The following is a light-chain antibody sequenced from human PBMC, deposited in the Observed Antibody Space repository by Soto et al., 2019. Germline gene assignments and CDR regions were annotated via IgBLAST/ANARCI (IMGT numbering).Light chain of an antibody. V-gene: IGLV2-14*01. CDR2: EVN. J-gene: IGLJ1*01. Sequence: QSVLTQPASVSGSPGQSITISCTGTSSDVGAYNYVSWYQQHPVKAPKLIIYEVNNRPSGVSNRFSGSKSGNTASLTISGLQDEDEADYYCSSHTRSSTYVFGTGTKLTVL. CDR1: SSDVGAYNY. CDR3: SSHTRSSTYV.